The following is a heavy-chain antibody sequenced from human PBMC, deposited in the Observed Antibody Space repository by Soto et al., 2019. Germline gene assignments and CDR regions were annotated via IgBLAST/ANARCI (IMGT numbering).Heavy chain of an antibody. CDR1: GFTFSNSA. Sequence: QMQLVQSGPEVKKPGTSVKVSCKASGFTFSNSAMQWVRQARGQRLEWIGWIVVGSNSTYYAQKYQGRVTITREMSTSTVYMELSSLRSEDTAVYYCARAGSAYGPLDFWGQGTLVTVSS. V-gene: IGHV1-58*02. CDR2: IVVGSNST. J-gene: IGHJ4*02. D-gene: IGHD5-12*01. CDR3: ARAGSAYGPLDF.